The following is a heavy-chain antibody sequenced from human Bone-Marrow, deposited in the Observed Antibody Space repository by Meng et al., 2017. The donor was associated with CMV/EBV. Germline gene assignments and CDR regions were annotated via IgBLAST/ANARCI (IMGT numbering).Heavy chain of an antibody. J-gene: IGHJ3*02. CDR1: GGSFSGYY. V-gene: IGHV4-34*01. Sequence: SETLSLTCAVYGGSFSGYYWSWIRQPPGKGLEWIGEINHSGSTKYNPSLQSRVTLSVDTSKNQFSLKLTSVSAADTAVYYCARDSPQPGPPLFDAFDMWGQGTMVSVSS. D-gene: IGHD1-14*01. CDR2: INHSGST. CDR3: ARDSPQPGPPLFDAFDM.